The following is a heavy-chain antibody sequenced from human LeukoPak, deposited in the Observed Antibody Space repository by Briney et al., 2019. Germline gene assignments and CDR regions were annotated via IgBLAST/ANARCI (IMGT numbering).Heavy chain of an antibody. J-gene: IGHJ4*02. CDR2: IYTSGST. CDR3: AGDLSFTGTVDY. Sequence: SQTLSLTCTVSGGSISSGSYYWSWIRQPARKGLEWIGRIYTSGSTNYNPSLKSRVTISVDTSKNQFSLKLSSVTAADTAVYYCAGDLSFTGTVDYWGQGTLVTVSS. CDR1: GGSISSGSYY. D-gene: IGHD3-16*02. V-gene: IGHV4-61*02.